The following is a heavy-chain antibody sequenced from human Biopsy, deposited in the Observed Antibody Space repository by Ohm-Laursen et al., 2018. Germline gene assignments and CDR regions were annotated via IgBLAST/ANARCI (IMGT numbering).Heavy chain of an antibody. D-gene: IGHD3-3*01. V-gene: IGHV4-59*02. J-gene: IGHJ3*02. CDR1: GGSVRGYY. CDR3: ARVRGSGFFAFDI. CDR2: IFDDGAT. Sequence: SETLSLTCSVSGGSVRGYYWSWIRQTSGTGLAWIGQIFDDGATNYSPSPSLQGRVTLSIDASENTFSLTLASLTRADTVVYYFARVRGSGFFAFDIWGRGTTVSVSS.